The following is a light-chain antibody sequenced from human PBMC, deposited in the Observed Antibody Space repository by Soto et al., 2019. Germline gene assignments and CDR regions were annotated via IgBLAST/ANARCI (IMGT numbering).Light chain of an antibody. J-gene: IGLJ3*02. V-gene: IGLV2-14*01. Sequence: QSVLTQPASVSGSPGQAITISCTGTSSDVGGSKYVSWYQKYPGKAPKLMIYEVSNRPSGVSNRFSGSKSGNTASLTISGLQAEDEADYYCSSNTTNTPVVFGGGTKVTVL. CDR1: SSDVGGSKY. CDR2: EVS. CDR3: SSNTTNTPVV.